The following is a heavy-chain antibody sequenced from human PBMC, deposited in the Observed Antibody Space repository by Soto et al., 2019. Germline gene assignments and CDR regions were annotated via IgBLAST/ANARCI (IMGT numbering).Heavy chain of an antibody. V-gene: IGHV1-46*01. CDR1: GYTFTSYY. Sequence: ASVKVSCKASGYTFTSYYMHWVRQAPGQGLEWMGIINPSGGSTSYAQKFQGRVTMTRDTSTSTVYMELSSLRSEDTAVYYCAKYTKRIAAAGTDFDYWGQGTLVTVSS. CDR3: AKYTKRIAAAGTDFDY. D-gene: IGHD6-13*01. CDR2: INPSGGST. J-gene: IGHJ4*02.